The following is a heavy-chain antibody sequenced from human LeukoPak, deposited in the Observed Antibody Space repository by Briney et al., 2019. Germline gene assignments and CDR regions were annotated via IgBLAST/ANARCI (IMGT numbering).Heavy chain of an antibody. CDR3: AREEAVAGTSRQFDY. D-gene: IGHD6-19*01. J-gene: IGHJ4*02. CDR1: GGSISNYY. V-gene: IGHV4-4*07. CDR2: MYTSGST. Sequence: SETLSLTCTVSGGSISNYYWTWVRQPAGKGLEWIGRMYTSGSTNYSPSLKGRVTMSVDTSKNQFSLNLSSVTAADTAVYYCAREEAVAGTSRQFDYWGKGTLVTVSS.